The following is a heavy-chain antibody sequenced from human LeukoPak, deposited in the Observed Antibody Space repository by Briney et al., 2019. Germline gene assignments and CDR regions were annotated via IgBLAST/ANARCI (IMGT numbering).Heavy chain of an antibody. CDR3: ASAAGPFDH. CDR2: ISGSGDST. J-gene: IGHJ4*02. Sequence: GGSLRLSCAASGFTFSSYAMTWVRQAPGKGLEWVSDISGSGDSTYYADSVKGRFTISRDNSKNTLYLQMNTLRADDTAVYFCASAAGPFDHWGQGTRVTVSS. CDR1: GFTFSSYA. D-gene: IGHD6-13*01. V-gene: IGHV3-23*01.